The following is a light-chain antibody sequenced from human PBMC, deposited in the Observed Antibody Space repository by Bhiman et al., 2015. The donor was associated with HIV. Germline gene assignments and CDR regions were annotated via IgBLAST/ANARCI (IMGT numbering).Light chain of an antibody. Sequence: QSVLTQPPSASGTPGQRVTISCSGSNSNIGSYTVNWYQQFPGTAPKLLIYSNNQRPSGVPDRFSGSKSGTSASLAISGLQAEDEADYYCAAWDDSLNGRVFGTGTRVTVL. V-gene: IGLV1-44*01. CDR2: SNN. J-gene: IGLJ1*01. CDR1: NSNIGSYT. CDR3: AAWDDSLNGRV.